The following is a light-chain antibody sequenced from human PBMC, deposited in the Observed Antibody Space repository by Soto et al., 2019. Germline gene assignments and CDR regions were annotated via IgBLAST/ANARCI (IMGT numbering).Light chain of an antibody. Sequence: QSALTQPASMSGSPGQSITISCTGTSSDVGGYNFVSWYQQYPGKAPKLIIYEVTKRPSGISDRFSGSKSGDTASLTISGLQPEDEAGYHCSSYAGPSTHVVFGGGTQLTVL. CDR2: EVT. CDR3: SSYAGPSTHVV. J-gene: IGLJ2*01. V-gene: IGLV2-23*02. CDR1: SSDVGGYNF.